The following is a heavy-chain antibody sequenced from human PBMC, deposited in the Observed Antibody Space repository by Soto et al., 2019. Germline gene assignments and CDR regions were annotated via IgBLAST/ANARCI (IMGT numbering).Heavy chain of an antibody. Sequence: SASLCLTCTFSGCSFQSGSYSWILIRQPPGQGLEWIGYVYHTGRTSYNPSLKSRVSISMDTSKNQFSLNLDSVTAADTAVYFSERAHRSTGYDSLLSCYFDYCGKGTLLTV. J-gene: IGHJ4*02. CDR3: ERAHRSTGYDSLLSCYFDY. CDR1: GCSFQSGSYS. D-gene: IGHD3-22*01. V-gene: IGHV4-61*01. CDR2: VYHTGRT.